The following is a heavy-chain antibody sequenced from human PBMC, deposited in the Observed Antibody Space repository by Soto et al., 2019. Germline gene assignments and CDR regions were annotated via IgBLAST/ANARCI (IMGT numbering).Heavy chain of an antibody. CDR2: INPDGSIT. CDR1: GFTFSTSW. Sequence: EVQLVESGGGLVQPGGSLRLSCAASGFTFSTSWMHWVRQTPGKGLVWVSHINPDGSITNYADSAKGRFTISRDNAKNTLFLQMNNLRAEDTSVYFCARDIGYGGNGGQGTLVTVSS. D-gene: IGHD1-1*01. V-gene: IGHV3-74*01. CDR3: ARDIGYGGN. J-gene: IGHJ4*02.